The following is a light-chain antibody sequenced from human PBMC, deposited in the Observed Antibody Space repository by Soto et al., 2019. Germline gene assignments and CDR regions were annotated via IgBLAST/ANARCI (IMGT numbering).Light chain of an antibody. CDR3: QSYDSSLSGYV. CDR1: SSNLGAGYD. V-gene: IGLV1-40*01. CDR2: GNS. J-gene: IGLJ1*01. Sequence: QSVLTQPPSVSGAPGQRVTISCTGSSSNLGAGYDVHWDQQLPGTAPKLFIYGNSNRPSGVPDRFSGSKSGPSASLAITGLQAEYEADYYCQSYDSSLSGYVFGTGTKLTVL.